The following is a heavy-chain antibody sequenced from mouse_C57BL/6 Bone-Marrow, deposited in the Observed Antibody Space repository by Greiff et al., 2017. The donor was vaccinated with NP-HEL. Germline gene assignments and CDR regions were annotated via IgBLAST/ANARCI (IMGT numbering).Heavy chain of an antibody. CDR2: INPNNGGT. CDR1: GYTFTDYY. V-gene: IGHV1-26*01. D-gene: IGHD2-1*01. Sequence: EVQLQQSGPELVKPGASVKISCKASGYTFTDYYMNWVKQSHGKSLEWIGDINPNNGGTSYNQKFKGKATLTVDKSSSTAYIELRSLTSEDSAVYYCAREGNPDYWGQGTTLTVSS. CDR3: AREGNPDY. J-gene: IGHJ2*01.